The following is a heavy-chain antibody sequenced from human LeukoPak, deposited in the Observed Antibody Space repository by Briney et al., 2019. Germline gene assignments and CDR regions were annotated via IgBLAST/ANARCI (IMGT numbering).Heavy chain of an antibody. D-gene: IGHD2-15*01. CDR3: ARDIHCSGGSCYSGRYNWFDP. Sequence: PSETLSRTCTVSGGSISSGGYYWSWIRQHPGKGLEWIGYIYHSGSTYYNPSLKSRVTISVDTSKNQFSLKLSSVTAADTAVYYCARDIHCSGGSCYSGRYNWFDPWGQGTLVTVSS. J-gene: IGHJ5*02. CDR1: GGSISSGGYY. V-gene: IGHV4-31*03. CDR2: IYHSGST.